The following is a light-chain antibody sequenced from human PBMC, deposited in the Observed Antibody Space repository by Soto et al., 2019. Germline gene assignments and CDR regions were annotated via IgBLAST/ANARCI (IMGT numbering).Light chain of an antibody. CDR3: RSSTSSSTPCV. CDR1: SSDVGGYNY. J-gene: IGLJ7*01. CDR2: DVS. Sequence: QSALTQPASVSGSPGQSITISCTGTSSDVGGYNYVSWYQQHPGKAPKLMIYDVSNRPSGVSNRLSGSKSGHTASLIISGLQAEHESDYYCRSSTSSSTPCVFGTGTQLTVL. V-gene: IGLV2-14*01.